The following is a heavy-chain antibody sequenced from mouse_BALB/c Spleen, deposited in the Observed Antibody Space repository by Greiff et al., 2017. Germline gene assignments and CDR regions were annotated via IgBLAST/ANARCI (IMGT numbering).Heavy chain of an antibody. CDR2: INPSNGGT. CDR3: TRTALPNWYFDV. V-gene: IGHV1S81*02. Sequence: VQLQQPGAELVKPGASVKLSCKASGYTFTSYYMYWVKQRPGQGLEWIGGINPSNGGTNFNEKFKSKATLTVDKSSSTAYMQLSSLTSEDSAVYYCTRTALPNWYFDVWGAGTTVTVSS. D-gene: IGHD1-1*01. CDR1: GYTFTSYY. J-gene: IGHJ1*01.